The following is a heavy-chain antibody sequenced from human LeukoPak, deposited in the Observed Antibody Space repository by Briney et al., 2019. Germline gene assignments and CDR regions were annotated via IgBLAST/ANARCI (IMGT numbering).Heavy chain of an antibody. CDR3: VRGTGY. V-gene: IGHV3-64D*06. CDR2: ISSNGDNT. Sequence: GGSLGLSCSVSGFTFSTYVMHWVRQAPGKGLEYVSAISSNGDNTYYADSVKGRFTISRGNSKNTLYLQMSSLRADDTAVYYCVRGTGYWGQGTLVTVSS. CDR1: GFTFSTYV. J-gene: IGHJ4*02.